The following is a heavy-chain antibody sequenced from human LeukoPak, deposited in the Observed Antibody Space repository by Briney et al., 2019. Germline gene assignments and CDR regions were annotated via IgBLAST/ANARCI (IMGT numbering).Heavy chain of an antibody. V-gene: IGHV3-30*02. CDR2: IRYDGSNK. CDR3: AVNSNYVRYYFDY. CDR1: GFTFSSYG. J-gene: IGHJ4*02. D-gene: IGHD4-11*01. Sequence: GGSLRLSCAASGFTFSSYGMHWVRQAPGKGLEWVAFIRYDGSNKYYADSVKGRFTISRDNSKNTLYLQMNSLRAEDTAVYYCAVNSNYVRYYFDYWGQGTLVTVSP.